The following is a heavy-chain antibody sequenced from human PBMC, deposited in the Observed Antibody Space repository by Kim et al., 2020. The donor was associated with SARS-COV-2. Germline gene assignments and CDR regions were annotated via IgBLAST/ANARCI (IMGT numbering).Heavy chain of an antibody. J-gene: IGHJ6*02. Sequence: GGSLRLSCVASGFTVSSDYMSWVRQAPGRGLEWVSVIYSGGDTYYADSVKGRFTISRHNSENAGYLQMSSLRPEDTAVYYCARDPGLPNGMSVWGQGTTVTVSS. CDR1: GFTVSSDY. V-gene: IGHV3-53*04. CDR3: ARDPGLPNGMSV. CDR2: IYSGGDT.